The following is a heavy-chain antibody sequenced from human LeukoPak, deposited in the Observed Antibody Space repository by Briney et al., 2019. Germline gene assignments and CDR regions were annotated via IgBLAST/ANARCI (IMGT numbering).Heavy chain of an antibody. CDR3: ARLSSSSWITIDY. V-gene: IGHV4-59*08. CDR1: GGSISGYN. Sequence: PSETLSLTCTVSGGSISGYNWNWIRKPPGKELEWIGYIFYSGSTNYNPSLKSRVTMSVDTSKNQFSLKLSSVTAADTAVYYCARLSSSSWITIDYWGQGTLVTVSS. J-gene: IGHJ4*02. CDR2: IFYSGST. D-gene: IGHD6-13*01.